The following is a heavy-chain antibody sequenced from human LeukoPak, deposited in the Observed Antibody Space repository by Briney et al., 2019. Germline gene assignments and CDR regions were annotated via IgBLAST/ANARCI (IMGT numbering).Heavy chain of an antibody. J-gene: IGHJ4*02. CDR3: ARVTGYMIEDYFDN. Sequence: SETLSLTCTVSGGSISSAAYYWSWIRQPAGKGLEWIGRIYTSGSINYNSSLKSRVTISPDTSKNQFSLKLRSVTAADTAVYYCARVTGYMIEDYFDNWGQGTLVTVSS. CDR1: GGSISSAAYY. V-gene: IGHV4-61*02. CDR2: IYTSGSI. D-gene: IGHD3-22*01.